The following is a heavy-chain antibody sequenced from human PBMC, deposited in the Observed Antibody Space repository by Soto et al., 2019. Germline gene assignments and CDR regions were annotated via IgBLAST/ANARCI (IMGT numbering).Heavy chain of an antibody. V-gene: IGHV4-38-2*02. J-gene: IGHJ4*02. CDR1: GYSISSGYY. CDR3: ARDLWAIAAAVNYFDY. CDR2: IYHSGST. D-gene: IGHD6-13*01. Sequence: SETLSLTCAVPGYSISSGYYWGWIRQPPGKGLEWIGSIYHSGSTYYNPSLKSRVTISVDTSKNQFSLKLSSVTAADTAVYYCARDLWAIAAAVNYFDYWGQGTLVTVSS.